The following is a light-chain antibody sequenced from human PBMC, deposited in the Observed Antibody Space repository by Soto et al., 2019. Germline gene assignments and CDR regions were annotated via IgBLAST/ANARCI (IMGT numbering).Light chain of an antibody. V-gene: IGLV2-14*01. Sequence: QSALTQPASASASPGPSITISCTGTSSDVGGYNYVSWYQQHPGKAPKLMIYEVSNRPSGVSNRFSGSKSGNTASLTISGLQADDEADYYCSSYTSSSTYVFGTGTKVTVL. CDR2: EVS. J-gene: IGLJ1*01. CDR1: SSDVGGYNY. CDR3: SSYTSSSTYV.